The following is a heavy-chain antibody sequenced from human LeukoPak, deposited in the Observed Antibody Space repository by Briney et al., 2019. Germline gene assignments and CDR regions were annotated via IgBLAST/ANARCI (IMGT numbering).Heavy chain of an antibody. CDR1: GFIFNNYA. J-gene: IGHJ4*02. CDR3: AKDNRRHYTSGPNPDSLH. CDR2: ISWNSGSI. V-gene: IGHV3-9*01. Sequence: SGGSLRLSCAGSGFIFNNYAMHWVWQPPGKGLEWVSGISWNSGSIDYVDSVKGRFTISRDNAKNSLYLQMNSLRVEDTAFYYCAKDNRRHYTSGPNPDSLHWGQGALVTVSS. D-gene: IGHD6-19*01.